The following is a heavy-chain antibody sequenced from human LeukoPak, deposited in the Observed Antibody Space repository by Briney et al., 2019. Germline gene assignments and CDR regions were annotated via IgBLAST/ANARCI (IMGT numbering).Heavy chain of an antibody. V-gene: IGHV4-59*07. CDR3: AGYSSGWYDY. CDR2: IYYSGST. CDR1: GYSISSYY. J-gene: IGHJ4*02. Sequence: SDSLYLTCNASGYSISSYYRSWVRQPPGQGLEWIGYIYYSGSTNYNPSLKSRVTISVDTSKNQFSLKLSSVTAADTAVYYCAGYSSGWYDYWGQGTLVTVSS. D-gene: IGHD6-19*01.